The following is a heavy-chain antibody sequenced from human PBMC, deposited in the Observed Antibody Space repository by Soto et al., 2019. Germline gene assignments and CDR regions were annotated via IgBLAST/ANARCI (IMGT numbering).Heavy chain of an antibody. CDR2: IYYSGST. CDR1: GGSISTYY. J-gene: IGHJ4*02. CDR3: ARVPYYYDSSGYYYGYFDY. Sequence: SETLSLTCTVSGGSISTYYWNWIRQPPGKGLEWIGYIYYSGSTNYNPSLKSRVTISVDTSKNQFSLRLSSVTAADTAVYYCARVPYYYDSSGYYYGYFDYWGQGTLVTVS. V-gene: IGHV4-59*01. D-gene: IGHD3-22*01.